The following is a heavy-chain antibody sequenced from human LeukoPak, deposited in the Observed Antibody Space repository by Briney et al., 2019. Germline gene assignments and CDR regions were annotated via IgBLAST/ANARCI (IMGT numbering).Heavy chain of an antibody. V-gene: IGHV3-20*04. CDR3: ARDTYYYGSGSSGGFDF. Sequence: GGSLRLSCAASGFTFDDYGMSWVRQAPGKGLEWVSGIKWNGGTTGYADSVKGRFTISRDNAKNSLYVQMNSLRAEDTALYYCARDTYYYGSGSSGGFDFWGQGTLVTVSS. CDR1: GFTFDDYG. CDR2: IKWNGGTT. J-gene: IGHJ4*02. D-gene: IGHD3-10*01.